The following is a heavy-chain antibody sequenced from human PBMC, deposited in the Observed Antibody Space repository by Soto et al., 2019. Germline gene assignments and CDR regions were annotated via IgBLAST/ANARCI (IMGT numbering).Heavy chain of an antibody. CDR3: AREDFDY. V-gene: IGHV4-59*01. Sequence: SETLSLTCTVSGGSISSYYWSWIRQPPGKGLEWIGYIYYSVSTNYNPSLKSRVTISVDTSKNQFSLKLRSDDTAVYYCAREDFDYWGQGTLVTVSS. CDR1: GGSISSYY. CDR2: IYYSVST. J-gene: IGHJ4*02.